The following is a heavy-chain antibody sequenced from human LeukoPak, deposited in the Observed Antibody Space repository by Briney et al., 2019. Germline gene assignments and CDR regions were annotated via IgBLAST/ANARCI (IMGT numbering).Heavy chain of an antibody. CDR3: ARTDYYDSSGYYDY. V-gene: IGHV4-59*01. Sequence: PSETLSLTCTVSGGSISSYCWSWIRQPPGKGLEWIGYIYYSGSTNYNPSLKSRVTISVDTSKNQFSLKLSSVTAADTAVYYCARTDYYDSSGYYDYWGQGTLVTVSS. J-gene: IGHJ4*02. CDR1: GGSISSYC. CDR2: IYYSGST. D-gene: IGHD3-22*01.